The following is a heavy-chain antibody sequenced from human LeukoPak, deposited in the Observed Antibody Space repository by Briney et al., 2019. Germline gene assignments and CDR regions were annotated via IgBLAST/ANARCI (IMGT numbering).Heavy chain of an antibody. CDR1: GGSISSGGYS. J-gene: IGHJ5*02. V-gene: IGHV4-30-2*01. CDR3: ARRYCGGDCTFDWFDP. Sequence: PSETLSLTCAVSGGSISSGGYSWSWIRQPPGKGLEWIGYIYHSGSTYYNPSLKSRVTISVDRSKNQFSLKLSSVTAADTAVYYCARRYCGGDCTFDWFDPWGQGTLVTVSS. CDR2: IYHSGST. D-gene: IGHD2-21*02.